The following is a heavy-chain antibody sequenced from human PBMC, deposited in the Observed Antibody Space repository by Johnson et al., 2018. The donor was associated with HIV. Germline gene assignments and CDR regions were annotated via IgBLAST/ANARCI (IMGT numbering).Heavy chain of an antibody. CDR1: GFSFDDYA. J-gene: IGHJ3*02. D-gene: IGHD3-3*01. CDR3: AKDSERITIFGVVIEFNTNDAFDI. Sequence: VQLVESGGGVVRPGGSQRLSCAASGFSFDDYAMYWVRQVPGKGLEWVSGISWNSGRIGYADYVKGRFTISRDNAKKSLYLQMNSLRAEDTALYHCAKDSERITIFGVVIEFNTNDAFDIWGQGTMVTVSS. V-gene: IGHV3-9*01. CDR2: ISWNSGRI.